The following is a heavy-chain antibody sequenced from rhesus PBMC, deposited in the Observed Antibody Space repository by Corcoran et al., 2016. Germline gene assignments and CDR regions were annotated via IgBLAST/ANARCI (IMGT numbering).Heavy chain of an antibody. V-gene: IGHV4-127*01. D-gene: IGHD2-15*01. CDR2: IGGMSGRT. Sequence: QVQLQESGPGLVKPSETLSLTCAVSGYSISSGYGWSWIRQPPGKGLEWIGDIGGMSGRTNYNPFLKSRVTISKDTSKNQFSLKLSSVTAADSAVDYCARKLPVCFDYWGQGVLVTVSS. J-gene: IGHJ4*01. CDR1: GYSISSGYG. CDR3: ARKLPVCFDY.